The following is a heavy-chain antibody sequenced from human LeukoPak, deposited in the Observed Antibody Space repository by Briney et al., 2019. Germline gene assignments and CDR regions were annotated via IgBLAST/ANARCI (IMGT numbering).Heavy chain of an antibody. CDR2: MNPNSGNT. Sequence: PRASVKVSCKASGYTFTSYDINWVRQATGQGLEWMGWMNPNSGNTGYAQKFQGRVTMTRNTSISTAYMELSSLRSEDTAVYYCARRKKIVRSWFDPGGQGTLVTVSS. J-gene: IGHJ5*02. V-gene: IGHV1-8*01. CDR1: GYTFTSYD. CDR3: ARRKKIVRSWFDP. D-gene: IGHD1-26*01.